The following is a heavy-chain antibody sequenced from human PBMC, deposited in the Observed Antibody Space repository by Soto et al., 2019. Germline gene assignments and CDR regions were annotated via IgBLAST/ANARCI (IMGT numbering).Heavy chain of an antibody. CDR1: GFSFSSYA. CDR3: AKGSIEYSASGEN. D-gene: IGHD5-12*01. CDR2: ISARGGSS. J-gene: IGHJ4*02. V-gene: IGHV3-23*01. Sequence: VQLLESGGGLVQPGGSLRLSCAASGFSFSSYAMVWVRQAPGKGLEWVSVISARGGSSYFADPVKGRFTISRDNSKNVLSLEMNSLRAEDTAIYFCAKGSIEYSASGENWGQGTLVLVSS.